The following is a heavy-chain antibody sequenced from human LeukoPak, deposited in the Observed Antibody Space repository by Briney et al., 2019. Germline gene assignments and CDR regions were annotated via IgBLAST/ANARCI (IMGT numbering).Heavy chain of an antibody. Sequence: GGSLRLSCAASGFSFSNYWMGWVRQAPGEGLACVANIKTDGSETYYVDSVKGRFTISSDNAKNSLFLQMNSLRAEDTAIYYCVSAIRGSPIDYWGQGTLVSVPS. J-gene: IGHJ4*02. CDR2: IKTDGSET. CDR1: GFSFSNYW. CDR3: VSAIRGSPIDY. D-gene: IGHD3-10*01. V-gene: IGHV3-7*01.